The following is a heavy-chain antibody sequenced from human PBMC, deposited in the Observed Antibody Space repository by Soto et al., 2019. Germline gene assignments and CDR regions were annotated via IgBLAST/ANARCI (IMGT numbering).Heavy chain of an antibody. J-gene: IGHJ5*02. D-gene: IGHD6-6*01. CDR2: LIPIFGAA. V-gene: IGHV1-69*01. Sequence: VQLVQSGAEVRKPGSSVKVSCKISGGSFPNSVISWLRQAPGQGLEWMGGLIPIFGAANLAQKFQGRVTITADESTSTVNMELSSVTSEDPAVYYCARGRSSPNFDPCGQGTLVTVSS. CDR1: GGSFPNSV. CDR3: ARGRSSPNFDP.